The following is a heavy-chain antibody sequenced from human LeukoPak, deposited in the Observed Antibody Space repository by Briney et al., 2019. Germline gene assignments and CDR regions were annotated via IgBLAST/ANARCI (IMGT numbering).Heavy chain of an antibody. Sequence: ASVKVSCKASGYTFTGYYMHWVRQAPGQGLEWMGWINPNSGGTNYAQKFQGWVTMTRDTSISTAYMALSRLRSDDTAVYYCARPRDSSGNEVFDYWGQGTLVTVSS. J-gene: IGHJ4*02. CDR1: GYTFTGYY. D-gene: IGHD6-19*01. CDR2: INPNSGGT. CDR3: ARPRDSSGNEVFDY. V-gene: IGHV1-2*04.